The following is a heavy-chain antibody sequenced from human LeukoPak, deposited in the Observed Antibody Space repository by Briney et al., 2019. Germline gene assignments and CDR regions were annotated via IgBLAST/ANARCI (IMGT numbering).Heavy chain of an antibody. CDR3: AKDIWSGYYYFDY. J-gene: IGHJ4*02. V-gene: IGHV3-23*01. Sequence: GGSLRPSCAASGFTFSSYATSWVRQAPGKGLEWVSAISGSGGSTYYADSVKGRFTISRDNSKNTLYLQMNSLRAEDTAVYYCAKDIWSGYYYFDYWGQGTLVTVSS. CDR2: ISGSGGST. D-gene: IGHD3-3*01. CDR1: GFTFSSYA.